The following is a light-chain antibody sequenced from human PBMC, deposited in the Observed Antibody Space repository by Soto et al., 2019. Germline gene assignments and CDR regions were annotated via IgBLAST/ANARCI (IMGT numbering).Light chain of an antibody. Sequence: DIVMTQSPDSLAVSLGERATINCKSSHSVLYSSDTKNYLAWYQQKPGQPPKRLIAWASTRESGIPDRFSGTGSGTDFTLTLRGLQAGELAVYYCQQYYAVPRTFGQGTKIEI. CDR2: WAS. CDR1: HSVLYSSDTKNY. V-gene: IGKV4-1*01. CDR3: QQYYAVPRT. J-gene: IGKJ1*01.